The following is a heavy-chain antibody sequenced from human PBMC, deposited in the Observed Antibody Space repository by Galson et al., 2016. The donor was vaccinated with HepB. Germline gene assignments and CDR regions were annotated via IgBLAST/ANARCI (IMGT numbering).Heavy chain of an antibody. J-gene: IGHJ6*02. V-gene: IGHV3-21*01. CDR1: GFTFSSYN. CDR3: ARHMGDGDCISGYYYYGMDV. D-gene: IGHD2-21*02. CDR2: ISNSNTYI. Sequence: SLRLSCAASGFTFSSYNMNWVRQAPGKGLEWVSSISNSNTYIYYGDSVKGRFTISRDNAKNSLYLQMNSLRAEDTAVYYCARHMGDGDCISGYYYYGMDVWGQGTTVTVSS.